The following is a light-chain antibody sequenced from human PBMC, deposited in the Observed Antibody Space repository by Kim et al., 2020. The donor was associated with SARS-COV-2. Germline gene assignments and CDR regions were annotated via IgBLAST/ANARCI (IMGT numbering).Light chain of an antibody. J-gene: IGLJ2*01. CDR3: QSYDSSLSVHVV. Sequence: VPISCTGSSSNVGAGYDVHWYQQLPGTAPKLLIYGNSNRPSGVPDRFSGSKSGTSASLAITGLQAEDEADYYCQSYDSSLSVHVVFGGGTQLTVL. V-gene: IGLV1-40*01. CDR2: GNS. CDR1: SSNVGAGYD.